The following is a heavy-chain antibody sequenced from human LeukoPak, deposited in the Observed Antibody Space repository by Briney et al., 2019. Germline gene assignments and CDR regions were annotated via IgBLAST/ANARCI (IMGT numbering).Heavy chain of an antibody. CDR3: ARAGELRYMDV. D-gene: IGHD3-16*01. Sequence: GGSLRLSCAASGFTVSSKYMTWVRQAPGKGLEWVSVIYSGGSTYYADSVKGRFTISRDNAKNSLFLQMSSLRADDTAIYYCARAGELRYMDVWGKGTAVTVSS. V-gene: IGHV3-66*01. CDR1: GFTVSSKY. CDR2: IYSGGST. J-gene: IGHJ6*03.